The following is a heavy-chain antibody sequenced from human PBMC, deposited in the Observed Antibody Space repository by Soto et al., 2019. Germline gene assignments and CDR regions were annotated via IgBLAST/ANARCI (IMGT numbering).Heavy chain of an antibody. CDR1: GFTFSSYG. D-gene: IGHD3-10*01. CDR2: ISYDGSNK. J-gene: IGHJ5*02. CDR3: AKDGSVPGGWFDP. Sequence: QVQLVESGGGVVQPGRSLRLSCAASGFTFSSYGMHWVRQAPGKGLEWVAVISYDGSNKYYADSVKGRFTISGDNSKNTLYLQMNSLRAEDTAVYYCAKDGSVPGGWFDPWGQGTLVTVSS. V-gene: IGHV3-30*18.